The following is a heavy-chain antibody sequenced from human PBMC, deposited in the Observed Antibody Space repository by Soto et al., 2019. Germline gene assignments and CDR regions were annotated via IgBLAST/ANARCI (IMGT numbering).Heavy chain of an antibody. CDR2: INHSGST. D-gene: IGHD3-3*01. Sequence: SETLSLTCAVYGWSFSGYYWSWIRQPPGKGLEWIWEINHSGSTNYNPSLKSRVTISVDTSKNQFSLKLSSVTAADTAVYYCARGRERITIFGVRTKDYYYGMDVWGQGTTVTVSS. V-gene: IGHV4-34*01. J-gene: IGHJ6*02. CDR3: ARGRERITIFGVRTKDYYYGMDV. CDR1: GWSFSGYY.